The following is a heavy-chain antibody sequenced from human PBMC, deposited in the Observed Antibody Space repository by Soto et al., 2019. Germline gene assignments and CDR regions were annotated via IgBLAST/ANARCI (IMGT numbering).Heavy chain of an antibody. V-gene: IGHV1-69*06. Sequence: QVQLVQSGAEVKRPGSSVKVSCKPSGGTFSSLPITWVRQAPGQGLQWVGAIVPIFGTTNYAQKFQDRVAISADKSTTTAYMELRSLRSEDTAVYYCATAYRGYEAEALDVWGQGTKVTVSS. CDR3: ATAYRGYEAEALDV. D-gene: IGHD5-12*01. CDR1: GGTFSSLP. J-gene: IGHJ3*01. CDR2: IVPIFGTT.